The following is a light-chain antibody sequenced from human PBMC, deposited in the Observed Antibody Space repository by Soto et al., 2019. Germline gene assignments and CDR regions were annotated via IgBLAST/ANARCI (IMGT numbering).Light chain of an antibody. Sequence: EIVLTRSPGTLSLSPGERATLSCTASQSVSSSYLAWYQQKTGQAPRLLIDGASSRDTGIPDRFSGSGSGTDFTLTISRLEPEDFEVYYCQQRSNWPLTFGGGTKVDI. J-gene: IGKJ4*01. CDR1: QSVSSSY. V-gene: IGKV3D-20*02. CDR3: QQRSNWPLT. CDR2: GAS.